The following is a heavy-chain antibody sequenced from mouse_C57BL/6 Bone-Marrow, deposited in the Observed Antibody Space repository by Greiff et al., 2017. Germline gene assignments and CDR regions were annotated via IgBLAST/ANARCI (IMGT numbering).Heavy chain of an antibody. V-gene: IGHV1-4*01. CDR2: INPSSGYT. Sequence: VQGVESGAELARPGASAKMSCKASGYTFTSYTMHWVKQRPGQGLEWIGYINPSSGYTKYNQKFKDKATLTADKSSSTAYMQLSSLTSEDSAVYYCARWTYQFGMDYWGQGTSVTVSS. CDR3: ARWTYQFGMDY. D-gene: IGHD5-1*01. J-gene: IGHJ4*01. CDR1: GYTFTSYT.